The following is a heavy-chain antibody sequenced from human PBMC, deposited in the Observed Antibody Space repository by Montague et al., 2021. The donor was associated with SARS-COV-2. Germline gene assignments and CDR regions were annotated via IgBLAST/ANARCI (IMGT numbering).Heavy chain of an antibody. Sequence: SETLSLTCGVYGGSFGDDHWSWIRQPPGKGLEWIGDIKQSGSAKYNPSLKSRVTISVDTSKNQFSLKLTSVTAADTAVYFCARGHLSVSMIVVVFTSASYYFDSWGQGALVTVSS. J-gene: IGHJ4*02. CDR3: ARGHLSVSMIVVVFTSASYYFDS. CDR1: GGSFGDDH. V-gene: IGHV4-34*01. D-gene: IGHD3-22*01. CDR2: IKQSGSA.